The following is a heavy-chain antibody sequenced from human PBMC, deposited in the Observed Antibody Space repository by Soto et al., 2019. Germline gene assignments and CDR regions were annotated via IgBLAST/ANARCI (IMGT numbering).Heavy chain of an antibody. D-gene: IGHD1-26*01. CDR1: GFSLSSSGVG. V-gene: IGHV2-5*02. J-gene: IGHJ4*02. CDR3: AHRALYSGSYWDGGYFDT. CDR2: IYWDDDK. Sequence: QITLRESGPTRVRPTQPLTLTCNFAGFSLSSSGVGVGWIRQSPGKAPEWLVVIYWDDDKRYNPSLKSRLTITKDASKNQVGLTMTNMDPVDTGTYYCAHRALYSGSYWDGGYFDTWGQGIPVTVSP.